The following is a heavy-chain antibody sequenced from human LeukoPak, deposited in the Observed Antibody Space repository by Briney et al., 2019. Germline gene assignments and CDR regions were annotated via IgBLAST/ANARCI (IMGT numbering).Heavy chain of an antibody. CDR2: IYYSGST. D-gene: IGHD3-16*01. J-gene: IGHJ5*02. V-gene: IGHV4-31*03. Sequence: SETLSLTCTVSGGSISSGGYYWSWIRQHPGRGLEWFGYIYYSGSTYYNPSRKSRLTISVGTSNNQFSQKHSSMTAAGTAVYYCARGASRERGSWFDPWGQGTLVTVSS. CDR3: ARGASRERGSWFDP. CDR1: GGSISSGGYY.